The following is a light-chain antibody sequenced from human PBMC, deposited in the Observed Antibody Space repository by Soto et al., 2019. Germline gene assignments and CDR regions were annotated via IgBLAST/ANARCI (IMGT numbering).Light chain of an antibody. CDR1: QSVSSN. V-gene: IGKV3-15*01. CDR3: QHYNNWHPWT. Sequence: EIVLTQSPATLSLSPGERATLSCRASQSVSSNLAWYQQKPVQAPRLLXYGASIRATGIPARFSGSGSGTEFTLTISSLQYEDFAVYYCQHYNNWHPWTFGQGTKVDIK. CDR2: GAS. J-gene: IGKJ1*01.